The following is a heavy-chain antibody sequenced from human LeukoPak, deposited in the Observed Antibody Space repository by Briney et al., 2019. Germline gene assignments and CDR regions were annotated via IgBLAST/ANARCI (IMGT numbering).Heavy chain of an antibody. D-gene: IGHD6-19*01. J-gene: IGHJ4*02. CDR1: GYTLTGYY. Sequence: ASVKVSCKASGYTLTGYYMHWVRQAPGQGLEWMGWINPNSGGTNYAQKFQGWVTMTRDTSISTAYMELSRLRSDDTAVYYCARDTQAVAGMEPIDYWGQGTLVTVSS. CDR3: ARDTQAVAGMEPIDY. CDR2: INPNSGGT. V-gene: IGHV1-2*04.